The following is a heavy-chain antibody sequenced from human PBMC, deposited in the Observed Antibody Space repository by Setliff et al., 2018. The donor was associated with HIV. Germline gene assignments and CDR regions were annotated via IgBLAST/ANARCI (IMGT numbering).Heavy chain of an antibody. J-gene: IGHJ3*02. CDR1: GGSLRGYF. CDR2: INHSGDT. Sequence: PSETLSLTCAVYGGSLRGYFWTWIRQSPGKALEWIGEINHSGDTNYNSSLMSRVSMSVYTSKNQFSLKLSSVTAADTAVYYCARPHSTIYYYVAFDIWGQGTMVTVS. D-gene: IGHD3-22*01. CDR3: ARPHSTIYYYVAFDI. V-gene: IGHV4-34*01.